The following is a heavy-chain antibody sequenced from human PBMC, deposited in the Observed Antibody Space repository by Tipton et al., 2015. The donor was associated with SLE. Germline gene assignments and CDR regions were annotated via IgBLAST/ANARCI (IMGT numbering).Heavy chain of an antibody. CDR1: GGSISSGSYY. V-gene: IGHV4-61*02. J-gene: IGHJ3*02. Sequence: LRLSCTVSGGSISSGSYYWSWIRQPAGKGLEWIGRIYTSGSTNYNPSLKSRVTISVDTSKNHFSLRLSSVTAADTAVYYCARHIVVVPEAFDIWGQGTMVTVSS. D-gene: IGHD2-21*01. CDR2: IYTSGST. CDR3: ARHIVVVPEAFDI.